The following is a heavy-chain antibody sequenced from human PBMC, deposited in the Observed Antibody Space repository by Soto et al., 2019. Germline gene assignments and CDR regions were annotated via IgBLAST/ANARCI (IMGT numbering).Heavy chain of an antibody. CDR3: ARDYDILTGSNWFDP. D-gene: IGHD3-9*01. CDR2: ISAYNGNT. CDR1: GYTFTSYG. V-gene: IGHV1-18*01. J-gene: IGHJ5*02. Sequence: ASVKVSCKASGYTFTSYGISWVRQAPGQGLEWMGWISAYNGNTNYAQKLQGRVTMTTDTSTSTAYMELRSLRSDDTAVYCCARDYDILTGSNWFDPWGQGTLVTVSS.